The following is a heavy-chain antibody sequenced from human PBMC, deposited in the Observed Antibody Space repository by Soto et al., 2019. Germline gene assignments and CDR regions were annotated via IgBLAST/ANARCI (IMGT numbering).Heavy chain of an antibody. V-gene: IGHV3-9*01. CDR1: GFTFDDYA. J-gene: IGHJ4*02. Sequence: EVQLVESGGGLVQPGRSLRLSCAASGFTFDDYAMHWVRQVPGKGLEWVSGINWNSGSIGYGDSVKGRFTISRDNAKNTVVLQMDSLRAEDTAIYYCAKDSNKYSSSLRGRYFDYWGQGTLVTVSS. CDR3: AKDSNKYSSSLRGRYFDY. D-gene: IGHD3-22*01. CDR2: INWNSGSI.